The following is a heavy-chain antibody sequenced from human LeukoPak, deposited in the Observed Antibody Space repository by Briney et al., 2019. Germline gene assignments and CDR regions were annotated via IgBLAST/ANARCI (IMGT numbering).Heavy chain of an antibody. J-gene: IGHJ4*02. CDR1: GFTFSSYG. CDR3: ARDWYYGSGSFDY. Sequence: GSLRLSCAASGFTFSSYGMHWVRRAPGKGLEWVAVIWYDGSNKYYADSVKGRFTICRDNSKNTLYLQMNSLRAEDMAVSYCARDWYYGSGSFDYWGQGTLVTVSS. D-gene: IGHD3-10*01. V-gene: IGHV3-33*01. CDR2: IWYDGSNK.